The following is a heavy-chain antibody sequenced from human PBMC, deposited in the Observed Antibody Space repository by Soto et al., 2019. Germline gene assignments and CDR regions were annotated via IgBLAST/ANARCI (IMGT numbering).Heavy chain of an antibody. Sequence: GGSLRLSCAASGFTFSSYGMHWVRQAPGKGLEWVAVIWYDGSNKYYADSVKGRFTISRDNSKNTLYLQMNSLRAEDTAVYYCAREDCSSTSCYLYYYGMDVWGQGTTVTVSS. CDR3: AREDCSSTSCYLYYYGMDV. J-gene: IGHJ6*02. D-gene: IGHD2-2*01. CDR1: GFTFSSYG. V-gene: IGHV3-33*01. CDR2: IWYDGSNK.